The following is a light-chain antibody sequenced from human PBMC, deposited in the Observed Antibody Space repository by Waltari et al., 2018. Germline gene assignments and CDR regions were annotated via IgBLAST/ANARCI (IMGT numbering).Light chain of an antibody. CDR3: YASDTTGVRV. CDR2: ADT. Sequence: SYELTQPPSVSVSPGQTARITCSGHELPRKYAYWFQQKSGQAPRLVIYADTKRPSEIPERFSGSSSGTVATLTITGAQVDDEADYYCYASDTTGVRVFGSGTTVVVL. J-gene: IGLJ1*01. V-gene: IGLV3-10*01. CDR1: ELPRKY.